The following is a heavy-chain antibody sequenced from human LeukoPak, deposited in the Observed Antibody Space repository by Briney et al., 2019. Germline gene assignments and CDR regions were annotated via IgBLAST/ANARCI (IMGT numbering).Heavy chain of an antibody. Sequence: PGGSLRLSCAASGFTFSSYAMSWVRQAPGKGLEWVSGISGSGGRTYYADSVKGRVTISRDNSKNTLYLQMNSLRAEDTAVYYCAKDGYYDSGGPGYVEYFQHWGQGTLVTVSS. V-gene: IGHV3-23*01. CDR1: GFTFSSYA. D-gene: IGHD3-22*01. CDR2: ISGSGGRT. CDR3: AKDGYYDSGGPGYVEYFQH. J-gene: IGHJ1*01.